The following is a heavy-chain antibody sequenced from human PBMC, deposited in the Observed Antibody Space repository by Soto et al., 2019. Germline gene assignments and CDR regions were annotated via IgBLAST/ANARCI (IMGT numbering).Heavy chain of an antibody. CDR2: IHHSGST. Sequence: QVQLQESGPGLVKPSGTLSLTCAVSGGSLTSNDWWTWDRQPPGKGLEWVGQIHHSGSTLYNPSRRSRITVAIIVSANHCSLHMDSVTAAETALYYCARSTGCNACHFWGQGTMVTVSS. CDR3: ARSTGCNACHF. V-gene: IGHV4-4*02. J-gene: IGHJ3*01. D-gene: IGHD2-8*01. CDR1: GGSLTSNDW.